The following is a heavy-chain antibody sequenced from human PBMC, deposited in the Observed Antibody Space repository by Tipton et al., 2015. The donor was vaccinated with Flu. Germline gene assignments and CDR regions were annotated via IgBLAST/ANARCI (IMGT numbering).Heavy chain of an antibody. CDR1: GGSISSYY. CDR2: IYYSGST. Sequence: TLSLTCTVSGGSISSYYWGWIRQPPGKGLEWIGSIYYSGSTYYNPSLKSRVTISVDTSKNQFSLKLSSVTAADTAVYYCARDAITIFGVAQVYYYGMDVWGQETTVTVSS. D-gene: IGHD3-3*01. CDR3: ARDAITIFGVAQVYYYGMDV. V-gene: IGHV4-39*07. J-gene: IGHJ6*02.